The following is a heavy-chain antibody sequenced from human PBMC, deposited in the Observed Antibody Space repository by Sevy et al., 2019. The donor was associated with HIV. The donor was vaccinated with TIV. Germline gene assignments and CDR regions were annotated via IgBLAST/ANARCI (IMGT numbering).Heavy chain of an antibody. J-gene: IGHJ6*02. CDR1: GFTLSSHN. D-gene: IGHD2-15*01. CDR3: ARVVAYCSGGTCFPGYYYGMDV. V-gene: IGHV3-21*01. CDR2: ISTSSNDI. Sequence: GGSLRLSCVASGFTLSSHNMNWVRQAAGKGLEWVSSISTSSNDIYYADSVRGRFTISRDNARNSLYLQMNTLRAGDTAVDYCARVVAYCSGGTCFPGYYYGMDVWGQGTTVTVSS.